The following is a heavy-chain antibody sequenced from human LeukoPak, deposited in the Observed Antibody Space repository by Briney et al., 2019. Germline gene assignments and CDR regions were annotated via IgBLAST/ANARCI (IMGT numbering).Heavy chain of an antibody. Sequence: SETLSLTCTVSGGSISSYYWSWIRQPPGKGLEWIGYIYYSGSTNYNPSLKSRVTISVDTSKNQFSLKLSSVTAADTAAYYCARVYCGGDCYSQYNWFDPWGQGTLVTVSS. CDR1: GGSISSYY. CDR3: ARVYCGGDCYSQYNWFDP. CDR2: IYYSGST. J-gene: IGHJ5*02. D-gene: IGHD2-21*02. V-gene: IGHV4-59*01.